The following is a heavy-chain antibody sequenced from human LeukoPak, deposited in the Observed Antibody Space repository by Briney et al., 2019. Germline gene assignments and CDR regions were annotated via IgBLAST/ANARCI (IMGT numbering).Heavy chain of an antibody. Sequence: GGSLRLSCAASGFTFSSYSMSWVRQAPGKGLEWVSYISSSSSTIYYADSVKGRFTISRDNAKNSLYLQMNSLRAEDTAVYYCAREGHGDYNFWGQGTLVTVSS. CDR2: ISSSSSTI. J-gene: IGHJ4*02. V-gene: IGHV3-48*01. D-gene: IGHD4-17*01. CDR3: AREGHGDYNF. CDR1: GFTFSSYS.